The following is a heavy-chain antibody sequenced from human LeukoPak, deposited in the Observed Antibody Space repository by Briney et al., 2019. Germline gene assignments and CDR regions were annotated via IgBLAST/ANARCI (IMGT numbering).Heavy chain of an antibody. V-gene: IGHV4-30-2*01. Sequence: SETLSLTCAVSGGSISSGGYSWSWIRQPPGKGLEWIGYIYHSGSTYYNPSLKSRVTISVDRSKNQFSLKLSSVTAADTAVYYCARGSGYPTYYFDYWGQGTLDTVSS. CDR2: IYHSGST. D-gene: IGHD3-22*01. J-gene: IGHJ4*02. CDR3: ARGSGYPTYYFDY. CDR1: GGSISSGGYS.